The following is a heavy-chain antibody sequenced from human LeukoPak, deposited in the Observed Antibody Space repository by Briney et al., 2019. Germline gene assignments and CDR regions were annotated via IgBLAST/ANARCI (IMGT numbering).Heavy chain of an antibody. Sequence: PGGSLRLSCAVSGFSFSSHGMSWVRQAPGKGLELGSSISNNGGNTYYADSVNGRFTISRDNAQNTLYLQMNSLRAEDTAVYYCARDGKYSSGPSYYYSYMDVWGKGTTVTLSS. D-gene: IGHD6-19*01. CDR3: ARDGKYSSGPSYYYSYMDV. CDR1: GFSFSSHG. V-gene: IGHV3-23*01. CDR2: ISNNGGNT. J-gene: IGHJ6*03.